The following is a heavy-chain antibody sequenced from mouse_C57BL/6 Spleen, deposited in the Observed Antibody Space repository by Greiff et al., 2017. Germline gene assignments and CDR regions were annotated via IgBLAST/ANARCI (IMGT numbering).Heavy chain of an antibody. CDR2: IYPRSGNT. CDR1: GYTFTSYG. Sequence: QVQLKQSGAELARPGASVKLSCKASGYTFTSYGISWVKQRTGQGLEWIGEIYPRSGNTYYNEKFKGKATLTADKSSSTAYMELRSLTSEDSAVYFCAREGSTTVVADWYFEVWGTGATVTVSS. D-gene: IGHD1-1*01. V-gene: IGHV1-81*01. J-gene: IGHJ1*03. CDR3: AREGSTTVVADWYFEV.